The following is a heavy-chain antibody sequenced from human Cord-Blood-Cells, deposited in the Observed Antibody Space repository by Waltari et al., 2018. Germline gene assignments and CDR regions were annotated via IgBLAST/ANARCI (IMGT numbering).Heavy chain of an antibody. V-gene: IGHV4-30-4*08. CDR1: GGSLSCADSS. Sequence: QVQLQESGPGLVKPSQTLSLTCTVSGGSLSCADSSWSWIRQPPGKGLEWIGYIYYSGSTYYNPSLKSRVTISVDTSKNQFSLKLSSVTAADTAVYYCARGRGGYCGYDDYWGQGTLVTVSS. CDR2: IYYSGST. J-gene: IGHJ4*02. CDR3: ARGRGGYCGYDDY. D-gene: IGHD5-12*01.